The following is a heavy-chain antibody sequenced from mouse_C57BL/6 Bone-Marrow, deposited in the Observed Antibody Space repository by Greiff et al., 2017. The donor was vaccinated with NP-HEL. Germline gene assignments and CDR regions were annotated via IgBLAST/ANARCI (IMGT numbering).Heavy chain of an antibody. J-gene: IGHJ2*01. CDR2: ISYDGSN. V-gene: IGHV3-6*01. CDR3: ARRLRSGDD. D-gene: IGHD1-1*01. CDR1: GYSITSGYY. Sequence: EVKLMESGPGLVKPSQSLSLTCSVTGYSITSGYYWNWIRQFPGNKLEWMGYISYDGSNNYNPPLKNRTTFTRDTSKNQFFLTLNSVTTEDTATYYCARRLRSGDDWGQGATLTVSS.